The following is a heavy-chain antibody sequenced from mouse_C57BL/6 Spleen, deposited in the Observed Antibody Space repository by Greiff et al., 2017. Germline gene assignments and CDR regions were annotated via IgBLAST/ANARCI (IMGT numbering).Heavy chain of an antibody. D-gene: IGHD2-3*01. CDR3: ARRGVDGCYLGAMDY. J-gene: IGHJ4*01. V-gene: IGHV1-81*01. Sequence: VQLQQSGAELARPGASVKLSCKASGYTFTSYGISWVKQRTGQGLEWIGEIYPRSGNTYYNEKFKGKATLTADKYSSTAYMELRSLTSEDSAVYFCARRGVDGCYLGAMDYWGQGTSVTVSS. CDR1: GYTFTSYG. CDR2: IYPRSGNT.